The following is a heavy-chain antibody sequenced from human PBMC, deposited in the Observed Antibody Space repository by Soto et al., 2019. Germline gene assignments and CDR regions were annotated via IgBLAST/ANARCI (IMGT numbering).Heavy chain of an antibody. Sequence: SETLSLTCTVSVASIITYNYLWVWILQSPRRGLELIGSISYIGRTYDNPSLQSRVTISIDASKNQFSLKLTSVTTADTAVYYCARRRASDYGGNHHPYYFDRWGQGALVTVSS. CDR1: VASIITYNYL. CDR3: ARRRASDYGGNHHPYYFDR. V-gene: IGHV4-39*01. D-gene: IGHD4-17*01. J-gene: IGHJ4*02. CDR2: ISYIGRT.